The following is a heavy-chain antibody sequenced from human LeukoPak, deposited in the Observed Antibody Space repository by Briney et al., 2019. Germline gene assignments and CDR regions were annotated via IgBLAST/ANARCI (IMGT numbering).Heavy chain of an antibody. V-gene: IGHV4-4*02. CDR3: ARDPFITIFGVVIRRDY. CDR2: IYYSGST. J-gene: IGHJ4*02. CDR1: GGSISSSNW. D-gene: IGHD3-3*01. Sequence: SETLSLTCAVSGGSISSSNWWSWVRQPPGKGLEWIGEIYYSGSTYYNPSLKSRVTISVDTSKNQFSLKLSSVTAADTAMYYCARDPFITIFGVVIRRDYWGQGTLVTVSS.